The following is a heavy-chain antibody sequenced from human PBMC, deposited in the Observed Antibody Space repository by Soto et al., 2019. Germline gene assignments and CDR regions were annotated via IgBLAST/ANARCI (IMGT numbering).Heavy chain of an antibody. D-gene: IGHD2-15*01. Sequence: SETLSLTCTVSGGSISSGGYYWSWIRQHPGKGLEWIGYIYYSGSTYYNPSLKSRVTISVDTSKNQLSLKLSSVTAADTAVYYCASVRSVAATRGDYYYYGMDVWGQGTTVTVSS. CDR2: IYYSGST. CDR1: GGSISSGGYY. V-gene: IGHV4-31*03. J-gene: IGHJ6*02. CDR3: ASVRSVAATRGDYYYYGMDV.